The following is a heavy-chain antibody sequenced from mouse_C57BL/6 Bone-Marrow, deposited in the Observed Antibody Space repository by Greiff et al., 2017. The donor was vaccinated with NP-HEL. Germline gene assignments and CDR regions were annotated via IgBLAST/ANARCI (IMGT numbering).Heavy chain of an antibody. J-gene: IGHJ3*01. CDR3: ARRRRRAIFAY. CDR1: GFTFSSYG. CDR2: ISSGGSYT. Sequence: EVQLVESGGDLVKPGGSLKLSCAASGFTFSSYGMSWVRQTPDKRLEWVATISSGGSYTYYPDSVKGRFTISRDNAKNTLYLQMSSLKSEDTAMYYCARRRRRAIFAYWGQGTLVTVSA. D-gene: IGHD3-1*01. V-gene: IGHV5-6*01.